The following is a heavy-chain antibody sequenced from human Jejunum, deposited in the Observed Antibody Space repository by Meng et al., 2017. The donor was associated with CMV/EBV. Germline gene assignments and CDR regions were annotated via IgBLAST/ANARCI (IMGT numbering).Heavy chain of an antibody. CDR1: GDSISSGDYS. D-gene: IGHD3-10*01. CDR3: ARGGIFRGIDY. V-gene: IGHV4-30-4*08. J-gene: IGHJ4*02. Sequence: VQRQGSGPRLVNPSQTLSLTCTVSGDSISSGDYSWNWIRQSPGKGLEWIGYIYYNGNAYYNPSLQSRVSISVDTSKNEFSLNLNSVTAADTALYFCARGGIFRGIDYWGQGTLVTVSS. CDR2: IYYNGNA.